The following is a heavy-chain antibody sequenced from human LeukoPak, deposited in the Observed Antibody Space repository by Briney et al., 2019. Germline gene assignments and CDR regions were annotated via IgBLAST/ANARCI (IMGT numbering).Heavy chain of an antibody. Sequence: PSETLSLTCAVYGGSFSGYYWSWIRQPPGKGLEWIGYIYYSGSTNYNPSLKSRVTISVDTSKNQFSLKLSSVTAVDTAVYYCAVGYCSGGSCYDDGYYYYGMDVWGQGTTVTVSS. CDR1: GGSFSGYY. CDR3: AVGYCSGGSCYDDGYYYYGMDV. J-gene: IGHJ6*02. CDR2: IYYSGST. D-gene: IGHD2-15*01. V-gene: IGHV4-59*08.